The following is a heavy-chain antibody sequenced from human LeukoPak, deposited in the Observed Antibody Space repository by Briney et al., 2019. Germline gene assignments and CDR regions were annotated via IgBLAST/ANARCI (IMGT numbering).Heavy chain of an antibody. Sequence: GGSLRLSCAASGFTFSSYEMNWVRQAPGKGLEWVSYISSSGGTIYYADSVKGRFTISRDNANNSLYLQMHSLRVEDTAVYYCARDRQVDGAFDYWGQGTLVTVTS. CDR2: ISSSGGTI. CDR1: GFTFSSYE. CDR3: ARDRQVDGAFDY. J-gene: IGHJ4*02. V-gene: IGHV3-48*03. D-gene: IGHD6-19*01.